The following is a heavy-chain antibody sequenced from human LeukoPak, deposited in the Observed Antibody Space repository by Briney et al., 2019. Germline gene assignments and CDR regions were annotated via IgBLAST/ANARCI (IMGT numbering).Heavy chain of an antibody. CDR1: GYSISSGYY. D-gene: IGHD3-3*01. Sequence: SETLSLTCTVSGYSISSGYYWGWIRQPPGKGLEWIGSIYHSGSTYYDPSLKSRVTISVDTSKNQFSLKLSSVTAADTAVYYCARDITIFGVVIGGESYYYYMDVWGKGTTVTVSS. CDR3: ARDITIFGVVIGGESYYYYMDV. CDR2: IYHSGST. J-gene: IGHJ6*03. V-gene: IGHV4-38-2*02.